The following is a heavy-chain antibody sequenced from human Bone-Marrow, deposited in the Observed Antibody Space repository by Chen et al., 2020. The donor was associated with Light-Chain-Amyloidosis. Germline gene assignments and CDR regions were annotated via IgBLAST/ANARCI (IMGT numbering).Heavy chain of an antibody. V-gene: IGHV3-21*01. CDR3: GGGCYPGWDLLNYHLGL. CDR1: GFTFSSFG. Sequence: EVQLVESGGGLVKPGGSLRLSCAASGFTFSSFGMNWVRQAPGKGLEWGLSIRGSRNFVNLAGPVEGPIIHLRGNGKNLLYLAMERLGGEDYGVDFRGGGCYPGWDLLNYHLGLRGQGAP. CDR2: IRGSRNFV. D-gene: IGHD1-26*01. J-gene: IGHJ6*02.